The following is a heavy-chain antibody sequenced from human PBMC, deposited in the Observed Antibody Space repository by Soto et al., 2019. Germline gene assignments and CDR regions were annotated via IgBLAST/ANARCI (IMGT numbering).Heavy chain of an antibody. J-gene: IGHJ6*02. CDR1: GYTFSSYT. CDR3: ARSRRGAYSSGWYSPSGYYNYGIDV. CDR2: INAGNGNT. Sequence: ASVKVSCKASGYTFSSYTMHWVRQAPGQRLEWMGWINAGNGNTKYSQKFQGRVTITRDTSISTAYLQWTSLKASDTAMYYCARSRRGAYSSGWYSPSGYYNYGIDVWGQGTKVTVSS. V-gene: IGHV1-3*01. D-gene: IGHD6-19*01.